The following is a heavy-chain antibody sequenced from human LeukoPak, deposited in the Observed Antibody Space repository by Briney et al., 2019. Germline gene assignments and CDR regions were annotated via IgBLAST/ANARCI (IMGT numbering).Heavy chain of an antibody. Sequence: ASVKVSCKASGGTFSSYAISWVRPAPGQGLEWMGGIIPIFGTANYAQKFQGRVTITADESTSTAYMELSSLRSEDTAVYYCASQMDIVVVPAAIRYFDYWGQGTLVTVSS. J-gene: IGHJ4*02. CDR2: IIPIFGTA. D-gene: IGHD2-2*02. V-gene: IGHV1-69*01. CDR1: GGTFSSYA. CDR3: ASQMDIVVVPAAIRYFDY.